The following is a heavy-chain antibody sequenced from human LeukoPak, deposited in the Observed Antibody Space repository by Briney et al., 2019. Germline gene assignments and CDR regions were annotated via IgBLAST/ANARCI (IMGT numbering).Heavy chain of an antibody. CDR2: INPSGGST. J-gene: IGHJ6*03. D-gene: IGHD5-18*01. CDR1: GYTFTSYF. Sequence: GASVKVSCKASGYTFTSYFMRWVRQAPGQGLEWMGMINPSGGSTSYAQKFQGRVTMTRDMSTSTVYMELSSLRSEDTAVYYCAREGSYGYTQTTYYYYYYMDVWGKGTTVTVSS. V-gene: IGHV1-46*01. CDR3: AREGSYGYTQTTYYYYYYMDV.